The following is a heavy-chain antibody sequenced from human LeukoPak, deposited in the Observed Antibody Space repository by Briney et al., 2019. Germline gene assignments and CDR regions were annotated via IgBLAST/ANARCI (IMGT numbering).Heavy chain of an antibody. V-gene: IGHV3-23*01. D-gene: IGHD2-15*01. J-gene: IGHJ4*02. CDR3: AKADIVVVVAATLDY. Sequence: GGSLRLSCAAPGFTFSSYAMSWVRQAPGKGLEWVSAISGSGGSTYYADSVKGRFTISRDNSKNTLYLQMNSLRAEDTAVYYCAKADIVVVVAATLDYWGQGTLVTVSS. CDR2: ISGSGGST. CDR1: GFTFSSYA.